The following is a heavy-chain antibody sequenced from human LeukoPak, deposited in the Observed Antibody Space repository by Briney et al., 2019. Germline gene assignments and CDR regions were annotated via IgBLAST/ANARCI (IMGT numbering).Heavy chain of an antibody. CDR3: ARVHPDGDIVLMVYAITEYYFDY. V-gene: IGHV4-59*11. CDR2: IYYSGST. Sequence: SETLSLTCTVSGGSISSHYWSWIRQPPGKGLEWIGYIYYSGSTNYNPSLKSRVTISVDTSKNQFSLKLSSVTAADTAVYYCARVHPDGDIVLMVYAITEYYFDYWGQGTLVTVSS. CDR1: GGSISSHY. D-gene: IGHD2-8*01. J-gene: IGHJ4*02.